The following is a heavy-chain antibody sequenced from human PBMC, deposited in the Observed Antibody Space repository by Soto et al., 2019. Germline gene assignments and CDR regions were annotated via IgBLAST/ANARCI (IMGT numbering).Heavy chain of an antibody. D-gene: IGHD3-22*01. CDR1: GGSISSYY. CDR3: ARRLYYDSSGFEGGGMDV. V-gene: IGHV4-59*08. CDR2: IHYSGST. Sequence: SETLSLTRTVSGGSISSYYWSWIRQPPGKGLEWIGYIHYSGSTYYNPSLKSRVTISVDTSKNQFSLKLSSVTAADTAVYYCARRLYYDSSGFEGGGMDVWGQGTTVTVSS. J-gene: IGHJ6*02.